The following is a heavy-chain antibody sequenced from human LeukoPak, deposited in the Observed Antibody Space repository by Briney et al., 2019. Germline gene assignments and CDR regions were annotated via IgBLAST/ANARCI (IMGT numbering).Heavy chain of an antibody. V-gene: IGHV4-38-2*01. Sequence: PSETLSLTCAVSGYSISNGSYWGWIRQPPGKGLEWIGSVYHSGSTYYNPSLKRRATISIDTSKNQFSLELRSVTAADTAVYYCASREYQQPTGKDYWGQGTLVTVSS. D-gene: IGHD2-2*01. J-gene: IGHJ4*02. CDR3: ASREYQQPTGKDY. CDR2: VYHSGST. CDR1: GYSISNGSY.